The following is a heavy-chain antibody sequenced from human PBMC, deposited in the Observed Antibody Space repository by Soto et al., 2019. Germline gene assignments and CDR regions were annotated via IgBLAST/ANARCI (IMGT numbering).Heavy chain of an antibody. Sequence: VEASETLSLTCSVSGDSISNSRFYWAWIRQPPGEGLEWIGSIYHTGNAYYNPSLKSRVTISVDTSKNQFSLKLTSVTAADTAVYYCVRALELVEAHKALDYWGQG. CDR3: VRALELVEAHKALDY. D-gene: IGHD1-26*01. V-gene: IGHV4-39*01. J-gene: IGHJ4*02. CDR1: GDSISNSRFY. CDR2: IYHTGNA.